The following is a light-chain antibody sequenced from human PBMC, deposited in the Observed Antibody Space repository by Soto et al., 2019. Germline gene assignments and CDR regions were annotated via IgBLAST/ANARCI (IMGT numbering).Light chain of an antibody. CDR3: QQPWWT. CDR2: AAS. J-gene: IGKJ1*01. Sequence: DIQLTQSPSFLSASVGDRVTITCRASQGISSYLAWYQQKPGKAPKLLIYAASTLQSGVPSRFSGSGSGTEFTLTISSLQPEDFATYYCQQPWWTFGQGTKVEIK. CDR1: QGISSY. V-gene: IGKV1-9*01.